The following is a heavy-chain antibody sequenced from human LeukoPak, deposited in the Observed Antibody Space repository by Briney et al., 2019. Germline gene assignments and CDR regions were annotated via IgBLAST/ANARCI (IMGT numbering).Heavy chain of an antibody. CDR3: LSGSGH. J-gene: IGHJ4*02. CDR2: INEDGGEK. CDR1: GFIFRNYW. V-gene: IGHV3-7*01. D-gene: IGHD3-10*01. Sequence: GGSLRLSCAAAGFIFRNYWMGWVRQAPGRGLEWVANINEDGGEKYYVDSVKGRFIISRDNAKNSLYLQMNILRAEDTAVFYCLSGSGHCGQGALVTVSS.